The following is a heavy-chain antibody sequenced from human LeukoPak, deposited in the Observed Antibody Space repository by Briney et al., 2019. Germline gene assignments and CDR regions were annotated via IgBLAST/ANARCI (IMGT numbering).Heavy chain of an antibody. V-gene: IGHV3-74*03. J-gene: IGHJ4*02. D-gene: IGHD1-26*01. CDR3: AREAGATNG. CDR1: GFTLSNYW. Sequence: GGSLRLSCAASGFTLSNYWMQWVRHAPGKGLVWVARINSDASRITYADSVKGRFTISRDNAKSSLYLQMNYLRAEDTAVYYCAREAGATNGWGQGTLVTVSS. CDR2: INSDASRI.